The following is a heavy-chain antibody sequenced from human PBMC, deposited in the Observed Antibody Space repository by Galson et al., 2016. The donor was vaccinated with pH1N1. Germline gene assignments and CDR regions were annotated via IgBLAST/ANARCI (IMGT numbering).Heavy chain of an antibody. V-gene: IGHV1-69*05. CDR1: GDIFINYP. CDR3: ARGGGIYYQTYWYFNL. J-gene: IGHJ2*01. CDR2: IMPIFDKP. Sequence: SVKVSCKASGDIFINYPISWVRQAPGQGLEWMGGIMPIFDKPTYAQKFQGRVTITTDKSTSTTYMVLSSLRSEDTAVYYCARGGGIYYQTYWYFNLWGRGTLVTVSS. D-gene: IGHD3-22*01.